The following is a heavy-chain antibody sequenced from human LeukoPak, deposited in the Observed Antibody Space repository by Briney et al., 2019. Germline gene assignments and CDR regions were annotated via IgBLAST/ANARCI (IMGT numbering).Heavy chain of an antibody. CDR2: IYYSGNT. CDR1: GGSISSGGYY. Sequence: SETLSLTCTVSGGSISSGGYYWSWIRQHPGKGLEWIGYIYYSGNTNYNPSLKSRVSISVDTSKNQFSLKLSSVTAADTAVYYCAKTTGSLFHFFDCWGQGTLVTVSS. CDR3: AKTTGSLFHFFDC. D-gene: IGHD1-1*01. J-gene: IGHJ4*02. V-gene: IGHV4-61*08.